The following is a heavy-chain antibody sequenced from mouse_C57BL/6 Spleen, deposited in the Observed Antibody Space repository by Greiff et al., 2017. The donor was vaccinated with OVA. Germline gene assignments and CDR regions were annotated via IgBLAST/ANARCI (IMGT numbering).Heavy chain of an antibody. V-gene: IGHV5-6*01. CDR2: ISSGGSYT. CDR1: GFTFSSYG. J-gene: IGHJ4*01. CDR3: ASHYYGSSYEGYYAMDY. Sequence: EVKLVESGGDLVKPGGSLKLSCAASGFTFSSYGMSWVRQTPDKRLEWVATISSGGSYTYYPDSVKGRFTISRDNAKNTLYLQMSSLKSEDTAMYYCASHYYGSSYEGYYAMDYWGQGTSVTVSS. D-gene: IGHD1-1*01.